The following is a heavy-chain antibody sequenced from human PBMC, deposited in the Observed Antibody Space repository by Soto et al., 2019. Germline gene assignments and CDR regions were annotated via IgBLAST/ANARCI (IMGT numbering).Heavy chain of an antibody. CDR3: ARDASSIAARPAHYYYYMDV. Sequence: ASVKVSCKASGYTFTGYYMHWVRQAPGQGLEWMGWINPNSGGTNYAQKFQGWVTMTRDTSISTAYMELSRLRSDDTAVYYCARDASSIAARPAHYYYYMDVWGKGTTVTVSS. CDR2: INPNSGGT. CDR1: GYTFTGYY. J-gene: IGHJ6*03. D-gene: IGHD6-6*01. V-gene: IGHV1-2*04.